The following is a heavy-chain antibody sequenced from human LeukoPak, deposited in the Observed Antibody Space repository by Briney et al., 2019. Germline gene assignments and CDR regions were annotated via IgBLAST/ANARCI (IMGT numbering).Heavy chain of an antibody. J-gene: IGHJ4*02. CDR1: GFTFSSSW. Sequence: GESLRLSCAASGFTFSSSWMPWVRHVPGKGLVWVSYINGDGDTTSYADSVKGRFTISRDNAKNTLYLQMSSLRAEDTAVYYCARALTDWGQGTLVTVSS. CDR3: ARALTD. V-gene: IGHV3-74*01. CDR2: INGDGDTT.